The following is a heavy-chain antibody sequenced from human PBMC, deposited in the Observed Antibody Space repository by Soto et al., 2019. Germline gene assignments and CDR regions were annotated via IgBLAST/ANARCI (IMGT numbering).Heavy chain of an antibody. CDR1: GFTFSSYG. CDR3: AKAARLWYYYYYMDV. CDR2: ISYDGSNK. J-gene: IGHJ6*03. Sequence: GGSLRLSCAASGFTFSSYGMHWVRQAPGKGLEWVAVISYDGSNKYYADSVKGRFTISRDNSKNTRYLQMNSLRAEDTAVCYCAKAARLWYYYYYMDVWGKGTTVTVSS. V-gene: IGHV3-30*18.